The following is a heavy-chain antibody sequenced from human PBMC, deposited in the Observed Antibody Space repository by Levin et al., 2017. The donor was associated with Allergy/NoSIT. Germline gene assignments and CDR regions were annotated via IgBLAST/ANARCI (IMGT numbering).Heavy chain of an antibody. CDR2: ISYDGSGK. J-gene: IGHJ4*02. V-gene: IGHV3-30-3*01. CDR3: AVQRSPGIVDATMGFDY. Sequence: SLKISCAASGFTFSNYAMHWVRPAPGKGPEWVAVISYDGSGKYYADSVKGRFTISRDNSKNTLYLQVNSLKPEDTAVYYCAVQRSPGIVDATMGFDYWGQGTLVTVSS. CDR1: GFTFSNYA. D-gene: IGHD1-26*01.